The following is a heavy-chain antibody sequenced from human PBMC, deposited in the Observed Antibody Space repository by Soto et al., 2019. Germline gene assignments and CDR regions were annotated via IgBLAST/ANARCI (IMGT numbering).Heavy chain of an antibody. CDR1: GFTFRSFG. V-gene: IGHV3-30*18. CDR3: AKVLPATGIEGGGDAFDI. CDR2: ISYDGTNK. J-gene: IGHJ3*02. Sequence: GGSLRLSCAASGFTFRSFGMHWIRQAPGKGLEWVALISYDGTNKYYADSVRGRFTISRDNSKNTLYLEMNTLRVEDTAVYYCAKVLPATGIEGGGDAFDIWGQGTMVTVSS. D-gene: IGHD1-26*01.